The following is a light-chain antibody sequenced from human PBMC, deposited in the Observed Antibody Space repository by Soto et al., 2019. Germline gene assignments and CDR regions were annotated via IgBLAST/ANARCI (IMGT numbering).Light chain of an antibody. J-gene: IGLJ1*01. Sequence: QSVLTQPASVSVSPGLSITVSCTGTSSDVGSYNLVSWFQQHPGKAPKLMIYEANKRPSGVSNRFSGSKSGNTASLTISGLQAEDEADYYCCSYAGSSTYVFGTGTKVTVL. V-gene: IGLV2-23*01. CDR3: CSYAGSSTYV. CDR1: SSDVGSYNL. CDR2: EAN.